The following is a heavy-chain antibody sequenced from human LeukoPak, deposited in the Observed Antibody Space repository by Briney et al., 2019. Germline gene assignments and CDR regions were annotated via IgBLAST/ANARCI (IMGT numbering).Heavy chain of an antibody. Sequence: GGALRLSCAASGFTFDDYAMHWVRQAPGKGREWVSGISWNSGSIGYSDSVKGRFTISRDNAKNSLYLQMNNLRADDTAIYYCVGVRYNYGVSAYWGQGTLVIVSS. J-gene: IGHJ4*02. CDR2: ISWNSGSI. CDR3: VGVRYNYGVSAY. V-gene: IGHV3-9*01. D-gene: IGHD5-18*01. CDR1: GFTFDDYA.